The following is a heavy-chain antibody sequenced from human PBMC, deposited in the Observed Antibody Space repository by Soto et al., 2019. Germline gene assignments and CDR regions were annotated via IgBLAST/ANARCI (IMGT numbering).Heavy chain of an antibody. CDR3: AKDYYGSGTDAFDI. V-gene: IGHV3-30*18. Sequence: QVQLVESGGGVVQPGRSLRLSCAASGFTFSSYGMHWVRQAPGKGLEWVAVISYDGSNKYYADSVKGRFTISRDNSKNTLYLQMKSLRVEDTAVYYCAKDYYGSGTDAFDIWGQGTMVTVSS. D-gene: IGHD3-10*01. CDR2: ISYDGSNK. J-gene: IGHJ3*02. CDR1: GFTFSSYG.